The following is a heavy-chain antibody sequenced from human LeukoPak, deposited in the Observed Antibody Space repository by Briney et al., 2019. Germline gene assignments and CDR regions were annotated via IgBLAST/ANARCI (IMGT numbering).Heavy chain of an antibody. J-gene: IGHJ5*02. Sequence: SSETLSLTCTVSGGSISTNYWSWIRQPPGEGLEWIGYIHDSGSTNYYPSLKSRVTISVDTSKNQFSLKLSSVTAADTAVYYCARRSGSSSAWFDPWGQGTLVTVSS. CDR3: ARRSGSSSAWFDP. CDR2: IHDSGST. V-gene: IGHV4-59*12. D-gene: IGHD6-6*01. CDR1: GGSISTNY.